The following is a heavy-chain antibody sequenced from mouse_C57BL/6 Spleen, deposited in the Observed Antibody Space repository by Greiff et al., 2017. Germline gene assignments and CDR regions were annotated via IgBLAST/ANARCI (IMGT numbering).Heavy chain of an antibody. CDR2: IYPYNGVS. CDR3: ARGDYYGSSSLYWYFDV. Sequence: VQLQQSGPELVKPGASVKISCKASGYSFTGYYMHWVKQSPGHILDWIGYIYPYNGVSSYNQKFTGKATLTVDKSSSTAYMVLRSLTSEDSAVYDDARGDYYGSSSLYWYFDVWGTGTTVTVSS. J-gene: IGHJ1*03. D-gene: IGHD1-1*01. CDR1: GYSFTGYY. V-gene: IGHV1-31*01.